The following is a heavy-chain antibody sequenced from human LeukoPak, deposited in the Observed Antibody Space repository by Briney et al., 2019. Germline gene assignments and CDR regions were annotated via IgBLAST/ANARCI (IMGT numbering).Heavy chain of an antibody. CDR1: GGTFSSYA. D-gene: IGHD2-2*01. J-gene: IGHJ6*03. CDR2: IFPIFGTA. Sequence: SVKVSCKASGGTFSSYAISWVRQAPGQGLEWMGGIFPIFGTANYAQKFQGRVTITADESTSTAYMELSSLRSEDTAVYYCARVSGYCSSTSCYGYYYYYYMDVWGKGTTVTVSS. CDR3: ARVSGYCSSTSCYGYYYYYYMDV. V-gene: IGHV1-69*01.